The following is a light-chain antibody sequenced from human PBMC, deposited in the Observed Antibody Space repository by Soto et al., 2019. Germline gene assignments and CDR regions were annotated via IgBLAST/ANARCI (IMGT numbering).Light chain of an antibody. CDR1: ESVSRN. V-gene: IGKV3-15*01. CDR2: GAS. J-gene: IGKJ1*01. Sequence: EIVVTQSPVTLSVSPGERVTLSCRASESVSRNLAWYQQKPGQTPRLLIYGASTRATGVPASFSGSGSGTDFILASTSLQSEDFAVYYCQQYWHWPRTFGQGTRVEI. CDR3: QQYWHWPRT.